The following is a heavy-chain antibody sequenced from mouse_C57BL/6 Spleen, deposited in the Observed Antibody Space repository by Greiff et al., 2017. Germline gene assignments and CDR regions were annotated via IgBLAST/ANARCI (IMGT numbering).Heavy chain of an antibody. CDR1: GYTFTSYW. J-gene: IGHJ3*01. CDR3: AKGAQATGPWFAY. CDR2: INPSSGYT. Sequence: QVQLQQSGAELAKPGASVKLSCKASGYTFTSYWMPWVKQRPGQGLEWIGYINPSSGYTKYTQKFKDKATLTADKSSSTAYMQLSSLTYEDSAVYYCAKGAQATGPWFAYWGQGTLVTVSA. D-gene: IGHD3-2*02. V-gene: IGHV1-7*01.